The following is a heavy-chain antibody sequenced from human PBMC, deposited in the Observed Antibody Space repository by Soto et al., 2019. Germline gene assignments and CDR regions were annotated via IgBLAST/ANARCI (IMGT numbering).Heavy chain of an antibody. CDR1: GFTFSSFG. J-gene: IGHJ4*02. Sequence: QVQLVESGGGVVQPGRSLRLSCAASGFTFSSFGMHWVRQAPGKGPEWVAVASYDGSYKYYADSVKGRFTISRDNSKNTLYLQMNSLRAEDTAVYYCAKERSVVATTPDFDYWGQGTLVTVSS. CDR2: ASYDGSYK. D-gene: IGHD5-12*01. CDR3: AKERSVVATTPDFDY. V-gene: IGHV3-30*18.